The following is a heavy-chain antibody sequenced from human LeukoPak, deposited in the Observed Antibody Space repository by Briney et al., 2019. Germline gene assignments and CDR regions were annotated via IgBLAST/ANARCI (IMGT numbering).Heavy chain of an antibody. D-gene: IGHD1-26*01. CDR2: ISWNSGSI. CDR3: ARVGARQYYFDY. CDR1: GFTFDDYA. J-gene: IGHJ4*02. V-gene: IGHV3-9*01. Sequence: GGSLRLSCAASGFTFDDYAMHWVRQAPGKGLEWVSGISWNSGSIGYADSVKGRFTISRDNSKNTLYLQMNSLRAEDTAVYYCARVGARQYYFDYWGQGTLVTVSS.